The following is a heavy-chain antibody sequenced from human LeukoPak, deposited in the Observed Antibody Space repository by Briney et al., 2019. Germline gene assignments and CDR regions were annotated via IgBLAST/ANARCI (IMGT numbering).Heavy chain of an antibody. CDR3: AKDLTSGGSYFAGNDF. CDR1: GFTFSSYS. D-gene: IGHD1-26*01. Sequence: GGSLRLSCAASGFTFSSYSMNWVRQAPGKGLEWVSVISGGGSSYYADSVKGRFTISRDNVKNTLYLQMNNLRAEDTAVYYCAKDLTSGGSYFAGNDFWGQGTLVTVSS. J-gene: IGHJ4*02. CDR2: ISGGGSS. V-gene: IGHV3-23*01.